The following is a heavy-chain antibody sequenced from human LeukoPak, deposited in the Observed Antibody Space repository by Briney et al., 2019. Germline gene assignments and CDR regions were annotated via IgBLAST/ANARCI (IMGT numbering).Heavy chain of an antibody. CDR3: ARDEGSTLEFLGWFDP. V-gene: IGHV4-39*07. D-gene: IGHD5/OR15-5a*01. CDR2: ISYSGGP. Sequence: SETLSLTCTVSGGSISSYYWGWIRQPPGKGLEWIGSISYSGGPYYNPSLKSRVTISVDTSNNHFSLKLSSLTAADTAVYYCARDEGSTLEFLGWFDPWGQGTLVTVSS. CDR1: GGSISSYY. J-gene: IGHJ5*02.